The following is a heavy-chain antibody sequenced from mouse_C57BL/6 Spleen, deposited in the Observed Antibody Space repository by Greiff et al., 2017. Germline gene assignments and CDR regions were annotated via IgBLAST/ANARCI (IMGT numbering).Heavy chain of an antibody. CDR2: ISNGGGST. J-gene: IGHJ3*01. V-gene: IGHV5-12*01. CDR3: ARQGYYGSSYPFAY. D-gene: IGHD1-1*01. Sequence: EVQGVESGGGLVQPGGSLKLSCAASGFTLSDYYMYWVRQTPEKRLEWVAYISNGGGSTYYPDTVKGRFTISRDNAKNTLYLQMSRLKSEDTAMYYCARQGYYGSSYPFAYWGQGTLVTVSA. CDR1: GFTLSDYY.